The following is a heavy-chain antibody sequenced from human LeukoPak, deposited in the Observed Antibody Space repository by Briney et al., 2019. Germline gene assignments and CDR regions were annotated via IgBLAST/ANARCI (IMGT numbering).Heavy chain of an antibody. V-gene: IGHV4-31*11. CDR3: ARCGWLVRSFDY. CDR2: IYYSGST. J-gene: IGHJ4*02. D-gene: IGHD6-19*01. Sequence: PSETLSLTCGVYGGSVSGYYWSWIRQHPGKGLEWIGYIYYSGSTYYNPSLKSRVTISVDTSKNQFSLKLSSVTAADTAVYYCARCGWLVRSFDYWGQGTLVTVSS. CDR1: GGSVSGYY.